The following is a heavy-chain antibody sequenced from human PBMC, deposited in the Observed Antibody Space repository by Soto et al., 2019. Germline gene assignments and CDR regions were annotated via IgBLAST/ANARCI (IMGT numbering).Heavy chain of an antibody. D-gene: IGHD3-3*01. Sequence: GGSLRLSCAASGFTFSSYGMHWVRQAPGKGLEWVAVISYDGSNKYYADSVKGRFTISRDNSKNTLYLQMNSLRAEDTAVYYCAKDSTIFGVVILGYYYGMDVWGQGTAVTVSS. J-gene: IGHJ6*02. CDR2: ISYDGSNK. V-gene: IGHV3-30*18. CDR3: AKDSTIFGVVILGYYYGMDV. CDR1: GFTFSSYG.